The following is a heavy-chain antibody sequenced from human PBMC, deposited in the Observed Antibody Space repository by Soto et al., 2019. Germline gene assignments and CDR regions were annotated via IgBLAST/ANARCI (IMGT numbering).Heavy chain of an antibody. CDR1: GGSVSSGSYY. V-gene: IGHV4-61*01. J-gene: IGHJ3*02. CDR3: ARDRDYGGNSDAFDI. D-gene: IGHD4-17*01. Sequence: QVQLQESGPGLVKPSETLSLTCTVSGGSVSSGSYYWSWIRQPPGKGLEWIGYIYYSGSTNYNPSLKSRVNISVDTSKNQFSLKLRSVTAADTAVYYCARDRDYGGNSDAFDIWGQGTMVTVSS. CDR2: IYYSGST.